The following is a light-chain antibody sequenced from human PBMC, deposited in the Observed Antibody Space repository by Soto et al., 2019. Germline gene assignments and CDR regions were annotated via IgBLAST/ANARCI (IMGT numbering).Light chain of an antibody. Sequence: DIQMTQSPSTLSVSVGDIVTITCCASQNINKWLAWYQQKSGEAPKLLIYAASVLESGVPSRFSGSGFGTDFTLTISSAQPDDFAIYYCQQYAFYSRTFGQGTKVEVK. CDR2: AAS. CDR1: QNINKW. CDR3: QQYAFYSRT. V-gene: IGKV1-5*03. J-gene: IGKJ1*01.